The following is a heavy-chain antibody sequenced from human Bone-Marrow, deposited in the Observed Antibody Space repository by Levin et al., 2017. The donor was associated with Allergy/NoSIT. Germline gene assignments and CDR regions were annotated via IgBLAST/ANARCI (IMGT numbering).Heavy chain of an antibody. CDR2: IFHSGTT. V-gene: IGHV4-38-2*01. J-gene: IGHJ6*03. D-gene: IGHD1-20*01. CDR3: VSSWYNWNSHYYYYYMDA. CDR1: GSSISSGYY. Sequence: SETLSLNCAVSGSSISSGYYWGWIRQSPGRGLEWIGSIFHSGTTYYNLSLKSRVTLSVDTSKNQFSLKLISVTAADTAVYYCVSSWYNWNSHYYYYYMDAWGKGTTVTVSS.